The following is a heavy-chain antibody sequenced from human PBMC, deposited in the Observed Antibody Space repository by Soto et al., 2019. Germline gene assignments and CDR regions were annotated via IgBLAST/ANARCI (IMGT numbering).Heavy chain of an antibody. D-gene: IGHD3-3*01. Sequence: QVQLVQSGAEVKKPGASVKVSCKASGYTFTSYGISWVRQAPGQGREWMGWISAYNGNTNYAQKLQGRVTMTTDTSTSTAYMELRSLRSDDTAVYYCARRATYYDFWSGYQNYYGMDVWGQGTTVTVSS. J-gene: IGHJ6*02. V-gene: IGHV1-18*04. CDR2: ISAYNGNT. CDR3: ARRATYYDFWSGYQNYYGMDV. CDR1: GYTFTSYG.